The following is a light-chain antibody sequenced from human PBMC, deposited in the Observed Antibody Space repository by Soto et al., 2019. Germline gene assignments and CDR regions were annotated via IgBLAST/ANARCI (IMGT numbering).Light chain of an antibody. CDR3: AAWDDSLSGQV. CDR2: NNN. V-gene: IGLV1-47*02. CDR1: SSNIGSNY. Sequence: QAVVTQPPSASATPGQMVIISCSGSSSNIGSNYVYWYQQIPGTAPKLLIFNNNQRPSGVPDRFSGSKSGTSASLAISGLRSGDEADYHCAAWDDSLSGQVFGGGTKLTVL. J-gene: IGLJ3*02.